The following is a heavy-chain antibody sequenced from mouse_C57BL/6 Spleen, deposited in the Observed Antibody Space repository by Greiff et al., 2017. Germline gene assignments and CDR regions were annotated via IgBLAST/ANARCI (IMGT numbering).Heavy chain of an antibody. Sequence: EVQRVESGGGLVKPGGSLKLSCAASGFTFSDYGMHWVRQAPEKGLEWVAYISSGSSTIYYADTVKGRFTISRDNAKNTLFLQMTILRSEDTAMYYCARLLFTTVVATRYFDVWGTGTTVTVSS. J-gene: IGHJ1*03. CDR1: GFTFSDYG. D-gene: IGHD1-1*01. CDR3: ARLLFTTVVATRYFDV. V-gene: IGHV5-17*01. CDR2: ISSGSSTI.